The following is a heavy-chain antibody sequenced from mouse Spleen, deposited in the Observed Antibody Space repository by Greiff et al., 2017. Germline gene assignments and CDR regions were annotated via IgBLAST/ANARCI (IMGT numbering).Heavy chain of an antibody. J-gene: IGHJ4*01. V-gene: IGHV1S137*01. CDR2: ISTYYGDA. CDR3: ARSGLQYAMDY. D-gene: IGHD2-13*01. Sequence: QVQLQQSGAELVRPGVSVKISCKGSGYTLTDYAMHWVKQSHAKSLEWIGVISTYYGDASYNQKFKGKATMTVDKSSSTAYMELARLTSEDSAIYYCARSGLQYAMDYWGQGTSVTVSS. CDR1: GYTLTDYA.